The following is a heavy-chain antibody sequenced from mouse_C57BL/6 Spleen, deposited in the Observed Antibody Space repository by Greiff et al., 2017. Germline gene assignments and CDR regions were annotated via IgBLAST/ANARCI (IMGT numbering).Heavy chain of an antibody. Sequence: QVQLQQSGPELVKPGASVKISCKASGYAFSSSWMNWVKQRPGKGLEWIGRIYPGDGDTNYNGKFKGKATLTADKSSSTAYMQLSSRTSEDSAVYFCAIILPRFAYWGQGTLVTVSA. D-gene: IGHD5-1*01. J-gene: IGHJ3*01. CDR1: GYAFSSSW. CDR3: AIILPRFAY. V-gene: IGHV1-82*01. CDR2: IYPGDGDT.